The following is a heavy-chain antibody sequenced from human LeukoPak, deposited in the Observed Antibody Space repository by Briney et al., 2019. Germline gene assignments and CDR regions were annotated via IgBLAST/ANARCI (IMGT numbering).Heavy chain of an antibody. V-gene: IGHV2-5*01. CDR3: ARDYDYVWGSYFDP. CDR2: IYWNDDK. J-gene: IGHJ5*02. D-gene: IGHD3-16*01. CDR1: GFSLSTSGVG. Sequence: SGPTLVNPTQTLTLTCTFSGFSLSTSGVGVGWIRQPPGKALEWLALIYWNDDKRYGPSLKSRLTITKDTSKNQVVLTMTNMDPVDTATYYCARDYDYVWGSYFDPWGQGTLVTVSS.